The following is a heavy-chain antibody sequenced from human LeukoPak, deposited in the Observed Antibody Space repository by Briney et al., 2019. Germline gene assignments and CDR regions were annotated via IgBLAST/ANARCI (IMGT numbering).Heavy chain of an antibody. CDR1: GGTFNSFA. D-gene: IGHD3-22*01. V-gene: IGHV1-69*04. CDR3: ARMKYFDSTGYSHAEYFQH. J-gene: IGHJ1*01. CDR2: IIPLLGTP. Sequence: EASAKVSCKASGGTFNSFAISWVRQAPGQGLEWVGRIIPLLGTPDYAQKFQGRVTITSDKYTGTAYIELSSLRSEDTAMYYCARMKYFDSTGYSHAEYFQHWGQGTLVIVSS.